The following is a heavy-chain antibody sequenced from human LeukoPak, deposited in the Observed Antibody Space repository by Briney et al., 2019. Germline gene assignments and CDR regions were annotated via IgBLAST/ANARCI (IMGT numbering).Heavy chain of an antibody. CDR2: IYSGGST. CDR3: ARRPSKAAGFDP. J-gene: IGHJ5*02. CDR1: GFTFSSYS. Sequence: GGPLRLSCAASGFTFSSYSMNWVRQAPGKGLEWVSVIYSGGSTYYADSVKGRFTISRDNSKNTLYLQVNSLRAEDTAVYYCARRPSKAAGFDPWGQGTLVTVSS. D-gene: IGHD6-13*01. V-gene: IGHV3-53*01.